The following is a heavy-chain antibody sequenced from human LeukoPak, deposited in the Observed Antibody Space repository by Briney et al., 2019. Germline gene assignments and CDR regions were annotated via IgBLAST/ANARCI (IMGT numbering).Heavy chain of an antibody. CDR3: ARSSRDGYDSSGYYLGFDY. Sequence: SETLSLTCTVSGGSISSYYWSWIRQPPGKGLEWIGYIYYSGSTNYNPSLKSRVTISVDTSKNQFSLKLSSVTAADTAVYYCARSSRDGYDSSGYYLGFDYWGQGTLVTVSS. CDR1: GGSISSYY. D-gene: IGHD3-22*01. V-gene: IGHV4-59*12. J-gene: IGHJ4*02. CDR2: IYYSGST.